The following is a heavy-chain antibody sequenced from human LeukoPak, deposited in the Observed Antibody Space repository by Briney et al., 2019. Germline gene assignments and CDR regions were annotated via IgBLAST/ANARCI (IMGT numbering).Heavy chain of an antibody. D-gene: IGHD4-17*01. J-gene: IGHJ6*03. CDR1: GYSISSGYY. CDR3: ARGEYGDYGGTPYYYYYMDV. CDR2: IYHSGST. Sequence: SETLSLTCAVSGYSISSGYYWGWIRQPPGKGLEWIGSIYHSGSTYYNPSLKSRVTISVDTSKNQFSLKLSSVTAADTAVYYCARGEYGDYGGTPYYYYYMDVWGKGTTVTVSS. V-gene: IGHV4-38-2*01.